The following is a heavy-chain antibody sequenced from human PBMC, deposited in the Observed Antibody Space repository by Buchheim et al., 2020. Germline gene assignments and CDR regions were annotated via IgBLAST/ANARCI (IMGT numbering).Heavy chain of an antibody. CDR3: ARGPDVRSNFWRLPL. V-gene: IGHV3-23*01. Sequence: DVQLLESGGALVQPGGSLRLSCAASGFTFSNYAFGWVRQAPGGGPEWISSITTGGKTFYADSVKGHFTVSRDNSKNTVFLQMHTLTVADTAVYFCARGPDVRSNFWRLPLWGRGTL. CDR1: GFTFSNYA. CDR2: ITTGGKT. J-gene: IGHJ2*01. D-gene: IGHD3-3*01.